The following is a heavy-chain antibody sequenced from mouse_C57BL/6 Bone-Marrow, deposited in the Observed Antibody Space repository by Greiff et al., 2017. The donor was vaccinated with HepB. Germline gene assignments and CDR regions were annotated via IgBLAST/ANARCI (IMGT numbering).Heavy chain of an antibody. D-gene: IGHD4-1*02. CDR1: GFTFSDYY. Sequence: EVKLVESGGGLVQPGGSLKLSCAASGFTFSDYYMYWVRQTPEKRLEWVAYISNGGGSTYYPDTVKGRFTISRDNAKNTLYLQMSRLKSEDTAMYYCARSLQLGRDAYWGQGTLVTVSA. J-gene: IGHJ3*01. V-gene: IGHV5-12*01. CDR3: ARSLQLGRDAY. CDR2: ISNGGGST.